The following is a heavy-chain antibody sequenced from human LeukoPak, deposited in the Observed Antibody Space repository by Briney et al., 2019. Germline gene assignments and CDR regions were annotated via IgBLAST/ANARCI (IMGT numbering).Heavy chain of an antibody. CDR3: AKERRGVRTDY. CDR1: GFTFSSYG. V-gene: IGHV3-30*18. J-gene: IGHJ4*02. CDR2: ISYDGSNK. Sequence: GGSLRLSCAASGFTFSSYGMHWVRQAPGKGLEWVAVISYDGSNKYYADSVKGRFTISRDNSKNKLYLQMNSLRAEDTAVYYCAKERRGVRTDYWGQGTLVTVSS.